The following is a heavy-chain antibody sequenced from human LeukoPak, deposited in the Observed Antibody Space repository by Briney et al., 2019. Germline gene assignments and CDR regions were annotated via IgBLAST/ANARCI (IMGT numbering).Heavy chain of an antibody. V-gene: IGHV3-23*01. CDR3: AKASVAIPQYCNS. J-gene: IGHJ5*02. D-gene: IGHD2-2*02. CDR1: GFTFGNYA. CDR2: ISGTGSST. Sequence: GGSLRLSCEASGFTFGNYAMNWVRQAPGKGLEWVSTISGTGSSTYYADSAKGRFTISRDNSKDTLFLQLNSLTAADTAMYFCAKASVAIPQYCNSWGQGALVTVSS.